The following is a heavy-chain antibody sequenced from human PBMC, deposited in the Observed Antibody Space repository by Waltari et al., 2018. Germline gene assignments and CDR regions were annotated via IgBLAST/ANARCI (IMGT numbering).Heavy chain of an antibody. Sequence: QEQLQESGPGLVKPSETLSLTCAVSGYSISSGYYWGWIRQPPGKGLEWIGSIYHSGSTYYNPSLKSRVTISVDTSKNQFSLKLSSVTAADTAVYYCARDAPYVYSSSSSGYYWGQGTLVTVSS. CDR2: IYHSGST. J-gene: IGHJ4*02. CDR3: ARDAPYVYSSSSSGYY. CDR1: GYSISSGYY. D-gene: IGHD6-6*01. V-gene: IGHV4-38-2*02.